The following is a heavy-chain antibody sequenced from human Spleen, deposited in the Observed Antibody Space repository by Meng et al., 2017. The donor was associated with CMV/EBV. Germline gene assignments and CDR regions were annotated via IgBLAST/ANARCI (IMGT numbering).Heavy chain of an antibody. V-gene: IGHV4-34*01. D-gene: IGHD1-7*01. CDR2: INHSGST. J-gene: IGHJ4*02. CDR1: GGSFSDYY. CDR3: ARYVAGTTRYYFDQ. Sequence: SETLSLTCTVYGGSFSDYYWTWIRQPPGKGLEWIGEINHSGSTNYNPSLKSRVTTSVDTSKNQFSLRLGSVTGADTAIYYCARYVAGTTRYYFDQWGQGTLVTVSS.